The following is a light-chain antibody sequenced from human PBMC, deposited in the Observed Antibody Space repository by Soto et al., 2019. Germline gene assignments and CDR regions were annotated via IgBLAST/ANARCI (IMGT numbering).Light chain of an antibody. CDR2: ATS. J-gene: IGKJ1*01. Sequence: DIQMTQFPSSLSASVGDRVSITCRASQNIRTYLNWYQQKPGKAPQLLIYATSNLQTGVPSRFSARGSGTDFSLVITDLQPEDFATYYCQQGYSSRWTSGRGTKVEI. CDR3: QQGYSSRWT. V-gene: IGKV1-39*01. CDR1: QNIRTY.